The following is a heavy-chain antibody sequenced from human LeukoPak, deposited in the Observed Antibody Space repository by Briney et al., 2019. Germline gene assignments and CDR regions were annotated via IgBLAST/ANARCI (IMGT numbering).Heavy chain of an antibody. Sequence: PSETLSLTCAVYGGSFSGYYWSWIRQPPGKGLEWIGEINHSGSTNYNPSLKSRVTISVDTSKNQFSLKLSSVTAADTAVYYCARLKKGLYYYYYMDVWGKGTTVTVSS. CDR2: INHSGST. CDR3: ARLKKGLYYYYYMDV. V-gene: IGHV4-34*01. CDR1: GGSFSGYY. J-gene: IGHJ6*03.